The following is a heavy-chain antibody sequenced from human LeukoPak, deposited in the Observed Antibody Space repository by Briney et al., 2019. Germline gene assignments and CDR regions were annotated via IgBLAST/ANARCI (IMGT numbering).Heavy chain of an antibody. CDR1: GHTFTGYY. CDR3: EDGIRDFDWLGD. J-gene: IGHJ4*02. V-gene: IGHV1-2*02. CDR2: INPNSGGA. Sequence: ALLKGWCQASGHTFTGYYRHCVRYAPGQRLKWRGWINPNSGGATCAQKFQGRVTMNRDTSISTAYMELSRLRSDDTVFFQAEDGIRDFDWLGDWGQGTLVTVSS. D-gene: IGHD3-9*01.